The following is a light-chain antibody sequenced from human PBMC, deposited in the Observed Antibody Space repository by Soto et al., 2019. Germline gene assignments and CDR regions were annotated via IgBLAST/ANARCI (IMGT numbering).Light chain of an antibody. CDR1: SSDVGGYDY. J-gene: IGLJ1*01. V-gene: IGLV2-14*01. CDR2: EVS. Sequence: QSVLTQPASVSGSPGQSITISCTGSSSDVGGYDYVSWYQHHPGKGPKLILYEVSNRPSGVSDRFSGSKSGNTASLSISGLQAEDEADYYCASYTIITTLYVFGTGTKVTVL. CDR3: ASYTIITTLYV.